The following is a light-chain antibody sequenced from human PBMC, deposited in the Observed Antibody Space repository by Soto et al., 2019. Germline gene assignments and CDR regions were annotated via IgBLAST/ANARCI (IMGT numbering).Light chain of an antibody. CDR1: SSNIGSHF. CDR2: RDG. V-gene: IGLV1-47*01. J-gene: IGLJ3*02. Sequence: QSGLTQPPSASGTPGQSLTISCSGSSSNIGSHFVYWYQHLPGTAPKLLIFRDGQRPSGVPARFFGSKSGTSASLAITGLRSEDGADYYCAVWDQSLTGWVFGGGTKLTVL. CDR3: AVWDQSLTGWV.